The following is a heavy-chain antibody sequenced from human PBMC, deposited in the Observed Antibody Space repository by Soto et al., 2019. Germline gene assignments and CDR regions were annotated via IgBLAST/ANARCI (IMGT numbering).Heavy chain of an antibody. CDR2: ISGGGSYI. V-gene: IGHV3-21*06. D-gene: IGHD2-2*01. CDR3: ARDSDYHSTSCFFPPHV. J-gene: IGHJ6*02. Sequence: PEGSLRLSCSASGFTFSDENMSWVRQVPGKGLEWVSGISGGGSYIFYADSVQGRFSISRDNAKNSLFLEMNSLRVEDTAVYYCARDSDYHSTSCFFPPHVWGQGTTVTVSS. CDR1: GFTFSDEN.